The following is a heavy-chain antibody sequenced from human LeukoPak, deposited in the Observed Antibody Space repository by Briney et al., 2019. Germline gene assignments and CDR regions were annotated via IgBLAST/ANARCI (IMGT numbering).Heavy chain of an antibody. CDR2: IYYSGST. J-gene: IGHJ1*01. CDR1: GGSISSYY. Sequence: PSETLSLTCTVSGGSISSYYWSWIRQPPWKGLEWIGYIYYSGSTNYNPSLKSRVTISVDTSNNQFSLKLSSVTAADTAVYYCARSGYDILTGYAGAEYFQHWGQGTLVTVSS. D-gene: IGHD3-9*01. V-gene: IGHV4-59*01. CDR3: ARSGYDILTGYAGAEYFQH.